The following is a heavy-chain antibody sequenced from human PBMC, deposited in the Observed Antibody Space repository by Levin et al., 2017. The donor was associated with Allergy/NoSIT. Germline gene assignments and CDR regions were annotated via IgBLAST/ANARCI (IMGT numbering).Heavy chain of an antibody. D-gene: IGHD4-17*01. J-gene: IGHJ4*02. CDR1: GGSISSGDYY. CDR3: ARGLTYDGDEFDY. V-gene: IGHV4-30-4*01. CDR2: IYYSGST. Sequence: PSQTLSLTCTVSGGSISSGDYYWSWIRQPPGKGLEWIGHIYYSGSTYYNPSLKSRVTISLDTSKNHFSLKLSSVTVADTAVYYCARGLTYDGDEFDYWGQGTLVTVSS.